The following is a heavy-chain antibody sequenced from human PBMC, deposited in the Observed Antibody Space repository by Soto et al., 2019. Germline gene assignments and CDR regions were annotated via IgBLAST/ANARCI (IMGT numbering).Heavy chain of an antibody. Sequence: QVQLVQSGAEVKKPGASVKVSCKASGYTFTSYGISWVRQAPGQGLEWMGWISAYNGNTNYAQKLQGRVTMTTDTSTSTAYMELRSLRSDDTAVYYCARAIRGGYSYPLPPVDYWGQGTLVTVSS. CDR1: GYTFTSYG. CDR3: ARAIRGGYSYPLPPVDY. CDR2: ISAYNGNT. D-gene: IGHD5-18*01. J-gene: IGHJ4*02. V-gene: IGHV1-18*04.